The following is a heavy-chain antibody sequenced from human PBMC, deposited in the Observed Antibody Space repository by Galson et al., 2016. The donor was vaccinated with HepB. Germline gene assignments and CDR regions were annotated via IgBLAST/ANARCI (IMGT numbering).Heavy chain of an antibody. J-gene: IGHJ6*02. CDR3: ARERTGGAYGMDV. CDR2: IKQDGSEQ. V-gene: IGHV3-7*03. Sequence: SLRLSCAASGFSFSSYRMMWVRQTLGKGPEWVAYIKQDGSEQYYEDSVRGRFSISRDNANNSLFLNMNSLRADDTAVYYSARERTGGAYGMDVWGQGTTVIVSS. CDR1: GFSFSSYR. D-gene: IGHD1-14*01.